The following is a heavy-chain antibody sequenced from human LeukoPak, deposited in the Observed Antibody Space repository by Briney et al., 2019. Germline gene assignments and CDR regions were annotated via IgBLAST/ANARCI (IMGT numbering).Heavy chain of an antibody. D-gene: IGHD3-22*01. Sequence: ASVKGSCKASGGTFSSYAISWVRQAPGQGLEWMGGIIPIFGTANYAQKFQGRVTITADESASTAYMELSSLRSEDTAVYYCARVGEYYYDSSGYYPFDYWGQGTLVTVSS. CDR2: IIPIFGTA. V-gene: IGHV1-69*13. CDR1: GGTFSSYA. J-gene: IGHJ4*02. CDR3: ARVGEYYYDSSGYYPFDY.